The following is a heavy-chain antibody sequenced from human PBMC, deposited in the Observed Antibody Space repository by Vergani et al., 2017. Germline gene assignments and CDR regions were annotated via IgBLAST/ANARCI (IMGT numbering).Heavy chain of an antibody. D-gene: IGHD3-3*01. Sequence: QVQLVQSGAEVKKPGASVKVSCKASGYTFTSYGISWVRQAPGQGLEWMGWISAYNGNTNYAQKLQGRVTMTTVTSTSTAYMGLRSLRSDDTAVYYCARDYYDFWSGYYHDAFDIWGQGTMVTVSS. CDR1: GYTFTSYG. CDR3: ARDYYDFWSGYYHDAFDI. CDR2: ISAYNGNT. J-gene: IGHJ3*02. V-gene: IGHV1-18*01.